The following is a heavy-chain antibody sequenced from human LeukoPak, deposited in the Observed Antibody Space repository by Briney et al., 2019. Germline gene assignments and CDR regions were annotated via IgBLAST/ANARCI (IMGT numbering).Heavy chain of an antibody. CDR3: ARSYGWLPGGM. D-gene: IGHD5-12*01. Sequence: GGSLRLSCAASGFAFSTFSMNWVRQAPGKGLEWVSYISSTSSYTNYADSVKGRFTISRDNAKNSLHLQMNSLRAEDTAVYYCARSYGWLPGGMWGQGTLVTVSS. CDR2: ISSTSSYT. J-gene: IGHJ4*02. CDR1: GFAFSTFS. V-gene: IGHV3-11*03.